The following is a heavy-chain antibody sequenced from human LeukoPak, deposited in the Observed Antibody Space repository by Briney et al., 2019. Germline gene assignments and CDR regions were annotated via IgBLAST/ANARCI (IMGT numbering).Heavy chain of an antibody. CDR1: GFTVSSNY. V-gene: IGHV3-21*01. CDR2: ISSSSSYI. CDR3: ARDYMVRGVIGY. D-gene: IGHD3-10*01. Sequence: PGGSLRLSCAASGFTVSSNYMSWVRQAPGKGLEWVSSISSSSSYIYYADSVKGRFTISRDNAKNSLYLQMNSLRAEDTAVYYCARDYMVRGVIGYWGQGTLVTVSS. J-gene: IGHJ4*02.